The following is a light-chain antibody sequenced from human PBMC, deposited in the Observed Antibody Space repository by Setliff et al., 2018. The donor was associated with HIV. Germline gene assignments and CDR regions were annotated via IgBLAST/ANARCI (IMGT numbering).Light chain of an antibody. J-gene: IGLJ1*01. CDR3: SSYTRSSSYV. V-gene: IGLV2-14*01. CDR1: SSDIGGYDY. CDR2: EVN. Sequence: QSVLTQPASVSGSPGQSITISCTGTSSDIGGYDYVTWYQQHPGKAPKPMIYEVNNRPSGVSNRFSGSKSGFTASLTISGLQAEDEADYYCSSYTRSSSYVFGTGTKVTV.